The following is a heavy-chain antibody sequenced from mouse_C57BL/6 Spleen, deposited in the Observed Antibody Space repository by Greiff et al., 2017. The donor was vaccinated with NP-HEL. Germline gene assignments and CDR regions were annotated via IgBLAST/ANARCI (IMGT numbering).Heavy chain of an antibody. CDR3: ARLGFAY. J-gene: IGHJ3*01. CDR1: GFTFSSYA. CDR2: ISDGGSYT. V-gene: IGHV5-4*03. Sequence: EVMLVESGGGLVKPGGSLKLSCAASGFTFSSYAMSWVRQTPEKRLEWVATISDGGSYTYYPDNVTGRFTISRDNAKNNLYLQMSHLKSEDTAMYYCARLGFAYWGQGTLVTVSA.